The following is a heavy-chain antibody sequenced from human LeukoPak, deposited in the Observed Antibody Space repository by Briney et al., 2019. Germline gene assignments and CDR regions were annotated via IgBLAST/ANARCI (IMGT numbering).Heavy chain of an antibody. CDR2: INTNTGIP. Sequence: XSVKXSCKASGYTLTIYAMIWVRQAPGQGLXWMGWINTNTGIPTYAQGFTGRFVLTLDTSVSTAYLQISSLKAEDTAVYYCARWSSSSWYAAFDYWGQGTLVTVSS. CDR3: ARWSSSSWYAAFDY. V-gene: IGHV7-4-1*02. J-gene: IGHJ4*02. D-gene: IGHD6-13*01. CDR1: GYTLTIYA.